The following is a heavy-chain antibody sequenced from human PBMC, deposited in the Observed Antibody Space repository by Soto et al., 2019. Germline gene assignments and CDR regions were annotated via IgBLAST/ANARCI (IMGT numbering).Heavy chain of an antibody. Sequence: VQLVQSGAEVKKPGAAVKVSCKTSGYTFTSYDINWVRQAPGQGLEWMGWINTKSGITGYSQKFQDRVTMTMDPSMNTASMELWSLTSADKGVYFCARARHATGWTPGDFWGQGTPLTVSS. D-gene: IGHD6-19*01. CDR1: GYTFTSYD. CDR2: INTKSGIT. V-gene: IGHV1-8*01. J-gene: IGHJ4*02. CDR3: ARARHATGWTPGDF.